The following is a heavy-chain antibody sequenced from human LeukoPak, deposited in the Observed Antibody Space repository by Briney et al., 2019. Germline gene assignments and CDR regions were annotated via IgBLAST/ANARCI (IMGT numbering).Heavy chain of an antibody. V-gene: IGHV1-69*13. CDR2: IIPIFATA. CDR3: TRGEDYVVEVTATTWTLFDY. Sequence: SVKVSCKASGGTFSNLGISWVRQAPGHGLEWMGGIIPIFATATYAQKFQGRVTITADDSTSTAYMELRSLTSDDTAVYYCTRGEDYVVEVTATTWTLFDYWGQGTLVTVSS. J-gene: IGHJ4*02. D-gene: IGHD2-15*01. CDR1: GGTFSNLG.